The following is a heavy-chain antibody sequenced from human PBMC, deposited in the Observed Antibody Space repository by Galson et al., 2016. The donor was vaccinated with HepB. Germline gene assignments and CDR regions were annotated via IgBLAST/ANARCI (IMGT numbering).Heavy chain of an antibody. D-gene: IGHD6-13*01. Sequence: SETLSLTCTVSGGSVSSDSDCWSWIRQPPGKGLEFIGYIFYSGSTNYNPSLKSRLTTSVDRSKNQFSLRLSSVTAADTAVYYCARPPWIAAAGIGWFDPWGQGIRVTVSS. CDR3: ARPPWIAAAGIGWFDP. V-gene: IGHV4-61*01. CDR1: GGSVSSDSDC. CDR2: IFYSGST. J-gene: IGHJ5*02.